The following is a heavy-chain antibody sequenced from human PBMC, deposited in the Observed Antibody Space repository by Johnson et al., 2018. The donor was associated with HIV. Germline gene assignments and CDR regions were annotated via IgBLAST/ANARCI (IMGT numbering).Heavy chain of an antibody. J-gene: IGHJ3*02. V-gene: IGHV3-20*04. CDR3: ARDRGSYGTSDAFDI. D-gene: IGHD5-18*01. CDR1: GFTFDDYG. Sequence: VQLVESGGGLVQPGGSLRLSCAASGFTFDDYGMSWVRQAPGKGLEWVSGINWNGGSTGYADSVKGRFTISRDNAKNSLYLQMNSLRAEDTALYYCARDRGSYGTSDAFDIWGQGTMVTVSS. CDR2: INWNGGST.